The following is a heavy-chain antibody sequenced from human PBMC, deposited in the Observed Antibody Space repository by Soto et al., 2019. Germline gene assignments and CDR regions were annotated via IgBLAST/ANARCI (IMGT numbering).Heavy chain of an antibody. CDR1: GYTFTSYD. CDR3: ARGDTYCSSTSCLWGVYSNYKYYFDY. J-gene: IGHJ4*02. D-gene: IGHD2-2*01. V-gene: IGHV1-8*01. CDR2: MNPNSGNT. Sequence: GASVKVSCKASGYTFTSYDINWVRQATGQGLERMGWMNPNSGNTGYAQKFQGRVTMTRNTSISTAYMELSSLRSEDTAVYYCARGDTYCSSTSCLWGVYSNYKYYFDYWGQGTLVTVSS.